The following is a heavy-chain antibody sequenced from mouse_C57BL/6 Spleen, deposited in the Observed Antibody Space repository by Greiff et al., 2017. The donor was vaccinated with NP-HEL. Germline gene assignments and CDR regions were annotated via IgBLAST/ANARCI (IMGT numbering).Heavy chain of an antibody. Sequence: EVMLVESGGGLVKPGGSLKLSCAASGFTFSSYAMSWVRQTPEKRLEWVATISDGGSYTYYPDNVKGRFTISRDNATNNLYLQMSHLKSEDTAMYYCAIDDYWFAYWGQGTLVTVSA. CDR1: GFTFSSYA. J-gene: IGHJ3*01. CDR2: ISDGGSYT. V-gene: IGHV5-4*01. D-gene: IGHD2-4*01. CDR3: AIDDYWFAY.